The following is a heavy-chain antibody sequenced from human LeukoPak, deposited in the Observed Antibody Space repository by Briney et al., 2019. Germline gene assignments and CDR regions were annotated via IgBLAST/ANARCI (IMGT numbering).Heavy chain of an antibody. CDR2: ISTSSTYI. CDR3: VRETFYYDSGGYSIDHNFDF. CDR1: GFTFNNYT. J-gene: IGHJ4*02. D-gene: IGHD3-22*01. Sequence: GGSLRLSCAASGFTFNNYTMNWVRQAPGKGLEWISYISTSSTYIYYADSVKGRFTISRDNAKNSLYLHMSSLRAEDTAVYHCVRETFYYDSGGYSIDHNFDFWGQGTLVTVSS. V-gene: IGHV3-21*06.